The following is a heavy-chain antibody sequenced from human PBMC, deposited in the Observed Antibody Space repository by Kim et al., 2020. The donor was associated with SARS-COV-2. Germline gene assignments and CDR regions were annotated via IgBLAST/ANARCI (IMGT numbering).Heavy chain of an antibody. J-gene: IGHJ4*02. Sequence: SETLSLTCTVSGGSISSYYWSWIRQPPGKGLEWIGYIYYSGSTNYNPSLKSRVTISVDTSKNQFSLKLSSVTAADTAVYYCARVGRGWSRFDYWGQGTLVTVSS. V-gene: IGHV4-59*01. CDR1: GGSISSYY. D-gene: IGHD2-8*02. CDR3: ARVGRGWSRFDY. CDR2: IYYSGST.